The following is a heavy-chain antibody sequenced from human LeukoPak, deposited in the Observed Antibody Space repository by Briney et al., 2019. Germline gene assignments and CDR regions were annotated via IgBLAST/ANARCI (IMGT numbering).Heavy chain of an antibody. CDR2: VSGSGGST. V-gene: IGHV3-23*01. Sequence: GGSLRLSCAASGFSFSSYVMSWVRQAPGKGLEWVSAVSGSGGSTCSADSVKGRFTISRDNSKNMVYLQTSSLRAEDTAVYYCARAGSWSSRPYFDYWGQGILVSVSS. CDR3: ARAGSWSSRPYFDY. CDR1: GFSFSSYV. J-gene: IGHJ4*02. D-gene: IGHD1-26*01.